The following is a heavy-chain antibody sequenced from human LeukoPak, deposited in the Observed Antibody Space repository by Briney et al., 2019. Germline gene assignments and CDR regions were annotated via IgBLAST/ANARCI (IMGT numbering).Heavy chain of an antibody. D-gene: IGHD3-22*01. CDR2: IKEDGSEE. Sequence: PGGSLRLSCAASGFTFNSYWMSWVRQAPGKGLECVANIKEDGSEEYYVDSVKGRFSISRDKAKNSLYLQMNSLRAEDTAVYYCARDWLAGNPYHAFDLWGKGTMVTVSS. CDR3: ARDWLAGNPYHAFDL. V-gene: IGHV3-7*01. CDR1: GFTFNSYW. J-gene: IGHJ3*01.